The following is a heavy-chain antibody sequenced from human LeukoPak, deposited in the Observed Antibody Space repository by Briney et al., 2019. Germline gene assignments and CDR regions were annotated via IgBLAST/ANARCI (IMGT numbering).Heavy chain of an antibody. D-gene: IGHD6-25*01. Sequence: SETLSLTCAVYGGSFSGYYWSWIRQPPGKGLEWIGEINHNGSTNYNPSLKSRVTISVDTSKNQFSLKLSSVTAADTAVYYCARGGGYSSGWYYYYYYMDVWGKGTTVTVSS. CDR1: GGSFSGYY. CDR2: INHNGST. V-gene: IGHV4-34*01. CDR3: ARGGGYSSGWYYYYYYMDV. J-gene: IGHJ6*03.